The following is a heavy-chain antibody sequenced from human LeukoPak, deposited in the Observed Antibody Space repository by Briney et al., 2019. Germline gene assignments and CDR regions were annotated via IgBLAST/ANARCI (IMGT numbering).Heavy chain of an antibody. D-gene: IGHD3-10*01. J-gene: IGHJ4*02. Sequence: GGSLRLSCAASGFTFDDYAMLWVRQAPGKGLEWVSGISWNSGSIGYADSVKGRFTISRDNAKNSLYLQMNSLRAEDTALYYCARDRGYYYTSGSYTDYWGQGTLVAVSS. CDR1: GFTFDDYA. V-gene: IGHV3-9*01. CDR2: ISWNSGSI. CDR3: ARDRGYYYTSGSYTDY.